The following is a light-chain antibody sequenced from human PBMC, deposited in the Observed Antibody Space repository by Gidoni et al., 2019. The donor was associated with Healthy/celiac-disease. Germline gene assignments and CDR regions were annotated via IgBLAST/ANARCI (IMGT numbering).Light chain of an antibody. CDR2: AAS. Sequence: DIQMTQSPSSLSASVGDRVTITCRASQGIRNNLAWFQQKPGKPPKSLIYAASYLQSGVPSKFSGGGSGTDFTLTISNLQPEDFATYYCQQYYTYPLTFGGGTRVEIK. J-gene: IGKJ4*01. CDR1: QGIRNN. V-gene: IGKV1-16*02. CDR3: QQYYTYPLT.